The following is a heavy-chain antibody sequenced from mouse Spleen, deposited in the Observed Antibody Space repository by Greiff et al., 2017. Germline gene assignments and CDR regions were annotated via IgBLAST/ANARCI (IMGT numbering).Heavy chain of an antibody. CDR3: TRSDYGRAWFAY. D-gene: IGHD1-1*01. Sequence: VQLQQSGAELVKPGASVKLSCKASGYTFTSYYMYWVKQRPGQGLEWIGEINPSNGGTNFNEKFKSKATLTVDKSSSTAYMQLSSLTSEDSAVYYCTRSDYGRAWFAYWGQGTLVTVSA. CDR2: INPSNGGT. CDR1: GYTFTSYY. V-gene: IGHV1S81*02. J-gene: IGHJ3*01.